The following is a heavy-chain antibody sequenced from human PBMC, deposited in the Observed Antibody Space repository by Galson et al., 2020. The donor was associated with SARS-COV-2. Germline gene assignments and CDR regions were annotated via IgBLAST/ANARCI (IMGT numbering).Heavy chain of an antibody. V-gene: IGHV6-1*01. CDR1: GDSVSSTSAA. CDR3: AGRVAGAGFLHG. CDR2: TYYRSQWST. Sequence: SQTLSLTCAISGDSVSSTSAAWNWLRQSPSRGLEWLGRTYYRSQWSTDYAVSVISRITINPDTSKNQFSLQLNSVSPEDTAIYYCAGRVAGAGFLHGWGRGTMVIVSA. J-gene: IGHJ3*01. D-gene: IGHD2-15*01.